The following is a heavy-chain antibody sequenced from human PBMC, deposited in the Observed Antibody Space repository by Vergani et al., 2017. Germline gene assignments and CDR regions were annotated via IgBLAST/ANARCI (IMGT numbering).Heavy chain of an antibody. Sequence: VQLVESGGGVVQPGRSLRLSCAASGFTFSSCSMNWVRQAPGKGLEWVSYISSSSSTIYYADSVKGRFTISRDNAKNSLYLQMNSLRAEDTAVYYCALLGTTVTTLHRDWFDPWGQGTLVTVSS. J-gene: IGHJ5*02. D-gene: IGHD4-11*01. CDR2: ISSSSSTI. V-gene: IGHV3-48*04. CDR3: ALLGTTVTTLHRDWFDP. CDR1: GFTFSSCS.